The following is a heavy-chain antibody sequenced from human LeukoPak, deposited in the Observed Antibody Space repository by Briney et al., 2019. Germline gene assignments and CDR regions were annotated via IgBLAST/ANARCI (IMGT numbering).Heavy chain of an antibody. Sequence: PSQTLSLTCTVSGGSISSGGYYWSWIRQPPGKGLEWIGYIYHSGSTYYNPSLKSRVTISVDRSKNQFSLKLSSVTAADTAVYYCARESATIFGARLLPTPGYWGQGTLVTVSS. CDR1: GGSISSGGYY. D-gene: IGHD3-3*01. CDR3: ARESATIFGARLLPTPGY. J-gene: IGHJ4*02. CDR2: IYHSGST. V-gene: IGHV4-30-2*01.